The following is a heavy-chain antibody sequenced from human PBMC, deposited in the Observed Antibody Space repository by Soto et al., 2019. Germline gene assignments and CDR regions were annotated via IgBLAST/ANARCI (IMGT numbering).Heavy chain of an antibody. Sequence: EVQLLESGGGLVQPGGSLRLSCAASGFPLSTYGMTWVRQAPGKGLELVSAITGTGGNTYYVDSVKGRFTSSRDNSKNMLYLQMNSLRVEDTAVYYCARIRGYWYGLDVWGQGTTVTVSS. CDR3: ARIRGYWYGLDV. CDR1: GFPLSTYG. CDR2: ITGTGGNT. J-gene: IGHJ6*02. V-gene: IGHV3-23*01.